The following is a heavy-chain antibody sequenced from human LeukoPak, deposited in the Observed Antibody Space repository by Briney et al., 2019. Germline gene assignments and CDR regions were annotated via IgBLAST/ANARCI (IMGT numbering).Heavy chain of an antibody. CDR3: ARGPNTATLPDY. V-gene: IGHV4-59*01. CDR2: INYSGST. CDR1: GGSISSYY. J-gene: IGHJ4*02. D-gene: IGHD5-18*01. Sequence: SETLSLTCTVSGGSISSYYWSWIRQPPGKGLEWIGYINYSGSTNYYPSLKSRVTISVDTSKNQFSLKLSSVTAADTAVYYCARGPNTATLPDYWGQGTLVTVSS.